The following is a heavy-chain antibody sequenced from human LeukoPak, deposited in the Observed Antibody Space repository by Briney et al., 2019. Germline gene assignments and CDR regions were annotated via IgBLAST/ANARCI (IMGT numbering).Heavy chain of an antibody. D-gene: IGHD4-23*01. J-gene: IGHJ4*02. V-gene: IGHV1-18*01. CDR2: ISAYNGNT. CDR3: ARQGYSGHSQRAADY. CDR1: GYTFTSYG. Sequence: ASVKVSCKASGYTFTSYGISWVRQAPGQGLEWMGWISAYNGNTNYAQKFQGRVTMTTDTSTSTAHMELRSLRSDDTAVYYCARQGYSGHSQRAADYWGQGTLVTVSS.